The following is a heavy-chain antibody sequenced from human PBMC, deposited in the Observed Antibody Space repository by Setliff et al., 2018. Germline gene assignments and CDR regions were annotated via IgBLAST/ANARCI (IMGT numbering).Heavy chain of an antibody. J-gene: IGHJ3*02. V-gene: IGHV4-39*07. CDR2: IYYSGST. CDR3: ARDPYNWNYGDASDI. CDR1: GGSISSGSYY. D-gene: IGHD1-7*01. Sequence: SETLSLTCTVSGGSISSGSYYWSWIRQPAGKGLEWIGSIYYSGSTYYNPSLKSRVTISVDTSKNQFSLKLSSVTAADTAVYYCARDPYNWNYGDASDIWGQGTMVTVSS.